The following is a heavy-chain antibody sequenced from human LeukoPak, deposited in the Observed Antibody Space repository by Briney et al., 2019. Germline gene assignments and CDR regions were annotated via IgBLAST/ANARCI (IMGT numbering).Heavy chain of an antibody. CDR1: GYTFTSYY. D-gene: IGHD3-9*01. J-gene: IGHJ5*02. CDR3: ARDAMGNYYDILTGYPNWFDP. CDR2: INPSGGST. Sequence: ASVKVSCKASGYTFTSYYMHWVRQAPGQGLEWMGIINPSGGSTSYAQKFQGRVTMTRDTSTSTVYMELSSLRSEDTAVYYCARDAMGNYYDILTGYPNWFDPWGQGTLVTVPS. V-gene: IGHV1-46*01.